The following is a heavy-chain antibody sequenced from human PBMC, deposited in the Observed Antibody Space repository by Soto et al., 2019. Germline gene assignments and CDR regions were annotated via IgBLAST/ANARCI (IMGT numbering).Heavy chain of an antibody. CDR1: GFTFSGYA. Sequence: PGGSLRLSCAASGFTFSGYAMRWVHQASGKGLEWVGRIRSKANSYATAYAASAKGRFTISRDDSKNTAYLQMNSLKTEDTAVYYCTISTQGEPPWGQETLVTVSS. CDR2: IRSKANSYAT. CDR3: TISTQGEPP. V-gene: IGHV3-73*01. J-gene: IGHJ5*02. D-gene: IGHD3-16*01.